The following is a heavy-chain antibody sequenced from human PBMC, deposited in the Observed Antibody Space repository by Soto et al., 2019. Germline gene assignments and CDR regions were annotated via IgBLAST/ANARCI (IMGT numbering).Heavy chain of an antibody. CDR1: GFTFSDAW. V-gene: IGHV3-15*01. J-gene: IGHJ4*02. D-gene: IGHD6-19*01. CDR3: RTQWLD. Sequence: GGSLRLSCAASGFTFSDAWMSWVRQAPGKWLEWVGLIKKKTDGGTTDYAAPVKGRFTISRGDSKNTLYLQMSSLKTEDTAVYYCRTQWLDWGQGXLVTVYS. CDR2: IKKKTDGGTT.